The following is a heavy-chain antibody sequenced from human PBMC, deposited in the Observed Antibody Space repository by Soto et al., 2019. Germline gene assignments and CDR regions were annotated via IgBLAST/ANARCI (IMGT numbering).Heavy chain of an antibody. CDR2: IKSKTDGGTT. D-gene: IGHD3-9*01. Sequence: EVQLVESGGGLVKPGGSLRLSCAASGFTFSNAWMNWVRQAPGKGLEWVGRIKSKTDGGTTDYAAPVKGRFTISRDDSKNTLYLQMNSLKTEDTAVYDCTTDRRDVDSRDYYYYGMDVWGQGTTVTVSS. V-gene: IGHV3-15*07. J-gene: IGHJ6*02. CDR3: TTDRRDVDSRDYYYYGMDV. CDR1: GFTFSNAW.